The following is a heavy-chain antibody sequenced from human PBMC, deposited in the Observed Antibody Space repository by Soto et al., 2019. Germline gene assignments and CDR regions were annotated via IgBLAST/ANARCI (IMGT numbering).Heavy chain of an antibody. J-gene: IGHJ6*02. V-gene: IGHV4-4*02. CDR3: ARVRGSYYDAMDV. Sequence: SETLSLTCAVSGGSISSSNWWSWVRQPPGKGLEWIGEIYHSGSTNYNPSLKSRVTISVDKSKNQFSLKLSSVTAADTAVYYCARVRGSYYDAMDVWGQGTTVTVS. CDR1: GGSISSSNW. CDR2: IYHSGST. D-gene: IGHD3-10*01.